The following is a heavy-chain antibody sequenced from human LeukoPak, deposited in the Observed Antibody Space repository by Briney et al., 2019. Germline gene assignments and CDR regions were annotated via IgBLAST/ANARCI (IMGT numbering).Heavy chain of an antibody. CDR3: ARDGNYYDSSGYYYHWFDP. CDR2: IIPILGIA. Sequence: SVKVSCKASGGTFSSYAISWVRQAPGQGLEWMGRIIPILGIANYAQKFQGRVTITADKSTSTAYMELSSLRSEDTAVYYCARDGNYYDSSGYYYHWFDPWGQGTLVTVSS. CDR1: GGTFSSYA. J-gene: IGHJ5*02. D-gene: IGHD3-22*01. V-gene: IGHV1-69*04.